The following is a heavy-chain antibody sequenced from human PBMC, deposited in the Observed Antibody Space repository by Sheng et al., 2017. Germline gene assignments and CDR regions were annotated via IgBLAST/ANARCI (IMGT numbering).Heavy chain of an antibody. Sequence: EVQLVESGGGLVQPGGSLRLSCAASGFIFSGYAMSWVRQAPGKGLEWVSGISGSGGNTYYADSLKGRFTISRDNSKNTLYLQMNSLRVEDTAVYYCAKDILDGTYYFDYWGQGTLVTVSS. J-gene: IGHJ4*02. CDR3: AKDILDGTYYFDY. CDR2: ISGSGGNT. V-gene: IGHV3-23*04. CDR1: GFIFSGYA.